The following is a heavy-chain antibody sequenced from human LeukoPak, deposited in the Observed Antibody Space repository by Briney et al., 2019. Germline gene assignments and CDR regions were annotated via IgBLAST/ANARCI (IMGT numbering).Heavy chain of an antibody. CDR2: IYSGGST. V-gene: IGHV3-53*05. CDR1: GFTVSSNY. D-gene: IGHD6-19*01. Sequence: GGFLRLSCAASGFTVSSNYMSWVRQAPGKGLEWVSVIYSGGSTYYADSVKGRFTISRDNSKNTLYLQMNSLRAEDTAVYYCAREGIAVAGSYYFDYWGQGTLVTVSS. CDR3: AREGIAVAGSYYFDY. J-gene: IGHJ4*02.